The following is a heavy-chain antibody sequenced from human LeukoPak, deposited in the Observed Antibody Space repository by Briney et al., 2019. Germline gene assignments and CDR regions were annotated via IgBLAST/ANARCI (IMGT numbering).Heavy chain of an antibody. V-gene: IGHV4-31*03. D-gene: IGHD1-7*01. Sequence: SQTLSLTCTVSGGSISSGGYYWSWIRQHPGKGLEWIGNIYYSGSTYYNPSLTSRVSISKDTSDNQFSLRLYSVTAADTAVYYCARKQTGTMYDVWGQGTQVTVSS. CDR1: GGSISSGGYY. CDR3: ARKQTGTMYDV. CDR2: IYYSGST. J-gene: IGHJ4*02.